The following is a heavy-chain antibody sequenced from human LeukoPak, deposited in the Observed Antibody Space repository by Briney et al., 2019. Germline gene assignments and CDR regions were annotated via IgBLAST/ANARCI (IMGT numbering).Heavy chain of an antibody. Sequence: SVKVSCKASGGTFSSYAISWVRHAPGQGLEWMGRIIPIFGTANYAQKFQGRVTITTDESTSTAYMELSSQRSEDTAVYCCARWLQFGAEGWFDPWGQGTLVTVSS. D-gene: IGHD5-24*01. CDR1: GGTFSSYA. CDR3: ARWLQFGAEGWFDP. V-gene: IGHV1-69*05. J-gene: IGHJ5*02. CDR2: IIPIFGTA.